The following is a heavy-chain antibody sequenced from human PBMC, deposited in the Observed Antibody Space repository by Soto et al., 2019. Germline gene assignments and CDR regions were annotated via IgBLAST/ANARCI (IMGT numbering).Heavy chain of an antibody. V-gene: IGHV3-21*06. J-gene: IGHJ4*02. CDR3: ARGLTDDSSNCAH. D-gene: IGHD6-13*01. CDR1: GFTFDKSI. Sequence: LRLSCAASGFTFDKSIMNWVRQAPGKGLEWVASISNSGTYIYYGDSVKGRFTISRDNAKNSLYLQMNSLRAEDTAVYYCARGLTDDSSNCAHWGQGALVTVSS. CDR2: ISNSGTYI.